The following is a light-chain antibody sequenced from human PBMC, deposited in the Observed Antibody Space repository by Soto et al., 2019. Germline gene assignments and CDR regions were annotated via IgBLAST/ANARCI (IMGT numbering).Light chain of an antibody. CDR2: YDD. CDR3: AAWDDSVNGYV. V-gene: IGLV1-36*01. CDR1: SSNIGNNA. Sequence: QSVLTQPPSVSEAPRQRVTISCSGSSSNIGNNAVNWYQQLPGKAPKLLIYYDDLLPSGVSDRFSGSKSGTSASLAISGPQSEDEADYYCAAWDDSVNGYVCGGGTKVPVL. J-gene: IGLJ1*01.